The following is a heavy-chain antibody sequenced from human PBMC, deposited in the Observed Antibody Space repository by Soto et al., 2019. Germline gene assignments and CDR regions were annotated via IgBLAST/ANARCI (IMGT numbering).Heavy chain of an antibody. V-gene: IGHV1-69*13. D-gene: IGHD3-16*01. CDR2: IIPFFKAA. CDR3: ARDVPLNYYDGTFSYYAMDV. Sequence: GASVKVSCKASGGTFSSHSISWVLQAPGQGLEWMGGIIPFFKAANYAQKSQGRVTITADDSTSTAYMDLYSLRSEDTAVYYCARDVPLNYYDGTFSYYAMDVWGQGTTVTVSS. CDR1: GGTFSSHS. J-gene: IGHJ6*02.